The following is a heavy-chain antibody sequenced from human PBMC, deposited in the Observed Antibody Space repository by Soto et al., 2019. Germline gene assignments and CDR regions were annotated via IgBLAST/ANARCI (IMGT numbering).Heavy chain of an antibody. CDR2: IYYSGSTP. CDR1: GDSISRSY. V-gene: IGHV4-59*01. J-gene: IGHJ4*02. D-gene: IGHD3-10*01. Sequence: QVQLQESGPGLVEPSETLSLTCTVSGDSISRSYWSWIRQPPGKGLEWIGYIYYSGSTPNYNPSLKSRVTXSXPTSKNQVSLKVNSVTAADTAVYYCAREGSGYSVDYWGQGTLVTVSS. CDR3: AREGSGYSVDY.